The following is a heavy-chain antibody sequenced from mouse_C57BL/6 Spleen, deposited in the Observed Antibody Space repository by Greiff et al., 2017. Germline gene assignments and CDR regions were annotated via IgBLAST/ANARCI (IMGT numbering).Heavy chain of an antibody. J-gene: IGHJ4*01. D-gene: IGHD2-3*01. Sequence: QVQLQQPGAELVKPGASVKMSCKASGYTFTSYWITWVKQRPGQGLEWIGEIYPGSGSTNYNEKFKSKATLTVDTSSSTAYMQLSSLTSEDSAVYYCARGGGYSYAMDYWGQGTSVTVSS. CDR1: GYTFTSYW. CDR2: IYPGSGST. V-gene: IGHV1-55*01. CDR3: ARGGGYSYAMDY.